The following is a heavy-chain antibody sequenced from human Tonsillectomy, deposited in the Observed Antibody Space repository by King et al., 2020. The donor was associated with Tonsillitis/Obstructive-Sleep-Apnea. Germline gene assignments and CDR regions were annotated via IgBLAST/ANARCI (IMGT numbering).Heavy chain of an antibody. J-gene: IGHJ4*02. CDR3: AGDYYDFWSVPVHIDY. Sequence: QLVQSGGGLVQPGGSLRLSCAASGFTFSSYEMNWVRQAPGKGLEWVSYISSSGSTIYYADTVKGRFTISRDNAKNSLHMQMNSLRAKDTAVYYCAGDYYDFWSVPVHIDYWGQGAPVTVSS. D-gene: IGHD3-3*01. V-gene: IGHV3-48*03. CDR2: ISSSGSTI. CDR1: GFTFSSYE.